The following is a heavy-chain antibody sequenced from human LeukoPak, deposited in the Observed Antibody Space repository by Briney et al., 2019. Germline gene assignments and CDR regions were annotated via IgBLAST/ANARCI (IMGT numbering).Heavy chain of an antibody. D-gene: IGHD6-6*01. CDR1: GETFSSDA. Sequence: GRCLILTCTITGETFSSDAMHRFRRSPGKGIKWVEVISYDGSNKYYADSVKGRFTISRDNSKNTLYLQMNSLRAEDTAVYYCARDREEEQLVADGDWFCPWGQGTPVTVSS. CDR3: ARDREEEQLVADGDWFCP. CDR2: ISYDGSNK. J-gene: IGHJ5*02. V-gene: IGHV3-30*01.